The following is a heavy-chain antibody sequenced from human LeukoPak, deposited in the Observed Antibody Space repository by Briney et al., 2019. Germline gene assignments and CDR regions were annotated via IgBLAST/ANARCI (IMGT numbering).Heavy chain of an antibody. J-gene: IGHJ4*02. CDR1: GFTFSTYN. V-gene: IGHV3-48*02. D-gene: IGHD3-9*01. Sequence: GGSLRLSCAASGFTFSTYNMNWVRQAPGKGLEWVSYISSSGSTKYYADSVKGRFTISRDYVKNSLFLQMNSLSDEDTAVYCCARDFLTGYFDYWGQGTLVTVSS. CDR3: ARDFLTGYFDY. CDR2: ISSSGSTK.